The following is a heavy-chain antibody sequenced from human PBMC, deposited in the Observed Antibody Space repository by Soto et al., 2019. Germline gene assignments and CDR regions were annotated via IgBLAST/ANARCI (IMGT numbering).Heavy chain of an antibody. CDR3: ARLPQDIVVVVAATSGWFDP. Sequence: QVQLVQSGAEVKKPGSSVKVSCKASGGTFSIYTFSWVQQAPGQGLKWMGRIIPIFGITNYAQKFQGRVTITADKSTSTVYMELSSLTSEDTAVYYCARLPQDIVVVVAATSGWFDPWAQGTLVTVSS. D-gene: IGHD2-15*01. CDR2: IIPIFGIT. V-gene: IGHV1-69*02. J-gene: IGHJ5*02. CDR1: GGTFSIYT.